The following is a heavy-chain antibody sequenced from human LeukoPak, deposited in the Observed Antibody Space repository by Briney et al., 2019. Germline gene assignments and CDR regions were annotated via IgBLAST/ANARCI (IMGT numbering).Heavy chain of an antibody. CDR1: GGSISSSSYY. CDR3: ARASPPGAVGSGYC. V-gene: IGHV4-39*07. D-gene: IGHD3-22*01. J-gene: IGHJ4*02. CDR2: IYYSGST. Sequence: PSETLSLTCTVSGGSISSSSYYWGWIRQPPGKGLEWIGSIYYSGSTYYNPSLKSRVTISVDTSKNQFSLELSSVTAADTAVFYCARASPPGAVGSGYCWGQGTLVTVSS.